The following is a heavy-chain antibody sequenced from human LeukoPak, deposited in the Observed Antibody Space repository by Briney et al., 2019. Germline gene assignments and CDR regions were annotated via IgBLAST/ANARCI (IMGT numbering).Heavy chain of an antibody. D-gene: IGHD4-17*01. CDR3: ARDYDYGDYPGY. CDR2: ISSAGSTI. J-gene: IGHJ4*02. Sequence: GGSLRLSCAASGFTFSSYDMNWVRQAPGKGLEWVSYISSAGSTIYYADSVKGRFTIARDNAKNSLYLQMNSLRAEDTALYYCARDYDYGDYPGYWGQGTLVTVSS. CDR1: GFTFSSYD. V-gene: IGHV3-48*03.